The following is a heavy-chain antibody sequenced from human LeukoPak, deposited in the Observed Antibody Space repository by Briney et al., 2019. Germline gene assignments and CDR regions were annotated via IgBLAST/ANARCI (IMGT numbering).Heavy chain of an antibody. CDR3: ASGYSYGYDY. J-gene: IGHJ4*02. D-gene: IGHD5-18*01. CDR2: IYYSGST. Sequence: SETLSLTCTVSGGSISSSSYYWGWIRQPPGKGLEWIGSIYYSGSTYYNPSLKSRVTISVDTSKNQFSLKLSSVTAADTAVYYCASGYSYGYDYWGQGTLVTVSS. CDR1: GGSISSSSYY. V-gene: IGHV4-39*01.